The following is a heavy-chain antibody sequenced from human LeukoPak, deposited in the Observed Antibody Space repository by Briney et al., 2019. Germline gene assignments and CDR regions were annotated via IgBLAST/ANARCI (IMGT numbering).Heavy chain of an antibody. Sequence: GGSLRLSCAASGFTVSSNYMSWVRQAPGKGLEWVSRINSDGGTTNYADSVKGRFTISRDNAKNTLYLQMNSLRAEDTAVYYCVRVGKCGGDCYWTDGYFQHWGQGTLVTVSS. CDR1: GFTVSSNY. J-gene: IGHJ1*01. CDR2: INSDGGTT. CDR3: VRVGKCGGDCYWTDGYFQH. V-gene: IGHV3-74*01. D-gene: IGHD2-21*02.